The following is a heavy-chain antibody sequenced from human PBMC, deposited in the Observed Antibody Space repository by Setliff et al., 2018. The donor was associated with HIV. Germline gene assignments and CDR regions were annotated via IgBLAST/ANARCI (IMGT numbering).Heavy chain of an antibody. CDR3: ARASNSFDI. CDR1: GDTFTTYD. J-gene: IGHJ3*02. Sequence: GASVKVSCKASGDTFTTYDINWVRQASGQGPEWIGWMNTNSGNTGYAQKFQVRVTMTRNTSISTAYMELSSLRSEDTAVYYCARASNSFDIWGQGTMVTVSS. CDR2: MNTNSGNT. V-gene: IGHV1-8*02.